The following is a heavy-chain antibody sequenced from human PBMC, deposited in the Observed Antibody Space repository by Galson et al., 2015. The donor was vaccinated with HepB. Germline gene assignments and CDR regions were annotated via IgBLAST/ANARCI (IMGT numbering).Heavy chain of an antibody. Sequence: SLRLSCAASGFTFSSYGMHWVRQAPGKGLEWVAVIWYDGSNKYYADSVKGRFTISRDNSKNTLYLQMNSLRAEDTAVYYCARDNNDSSGYRRFDYWGQGTLVTVSS. CDR1: GFTFSSYG. J-gene: IGHJ4*02. V-gene: IGHV3-33*01. D-gene: IGHD3-22*01. CDR2: IWYDGSNK. CDR3: ARDNNDSSGYRRFDY.